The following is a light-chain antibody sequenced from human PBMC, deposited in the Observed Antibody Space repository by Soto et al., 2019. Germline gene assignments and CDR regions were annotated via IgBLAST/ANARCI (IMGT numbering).Light chain of an antibody. J-gene: IGKJ2*01. CDR1: QSISYY. V-gene: IGKV1-39*01. CDR3: HHIYNTPRT. Sequence: DIQMTQTPSSLSASVGDRVTITCRASQSISYYLNWYQQKPGKAPKLLIYAASSLQSGVPSRFSGSGSGTDFTLTISSRQTGDFATYYCHHIYNTPRTLGQGTQLEIK. CDR2: AAS.